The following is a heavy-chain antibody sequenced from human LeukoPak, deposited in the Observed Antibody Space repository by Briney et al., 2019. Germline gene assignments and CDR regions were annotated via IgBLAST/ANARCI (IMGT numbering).Heavy chain of an antibody. J-gene: IGHJ4*02. CDR2: IYTSGST. Sequence: SETLSLTCAVYGGSFSGYYWSWIRQPAGKGLEWIGRIYTSGSTNYNPSLKSRVTMSVDTSENQFSLKLSSVTAADTAVYYCARVKPGGFGNFDYWGQGTLVTVSS. CDR1: GGSFSGYY. CDR3: ARVKPGGFGNFDY. V-gene: IGHV4-59*10. D-gene: IGHD3-10*01.